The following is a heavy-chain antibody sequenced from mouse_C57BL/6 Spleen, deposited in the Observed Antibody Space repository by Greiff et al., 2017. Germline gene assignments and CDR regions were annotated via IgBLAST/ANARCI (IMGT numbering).Heavy chain of an antibody. V-gene: IGHV1-55*01. CDR3: ARPYGSSYGYAMDY. J-gene: IGHJ4*01. CDR1: GYTFTSYW. Sequence: QVHVKQPGAELVKPGASVKMSCKASGYTFTSYWITWVKQRPGQGLEWIGDIYPGSGSTNYNEKFKSKATLTVDTSSSTAYMQLSSLTSEDSAVYYCARPYGSSYGYAMDYWGQGTSVTVSS. CDR2: IYPGSGST. D-gene: IGHD1-1*01.